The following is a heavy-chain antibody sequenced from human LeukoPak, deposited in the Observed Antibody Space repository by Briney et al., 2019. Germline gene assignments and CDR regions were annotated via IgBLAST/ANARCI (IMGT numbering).Heavy chain of an antibody. Sequence: SETLSLTCTVSGGSISSYYWSWIRQPPGKGLEWIGYIYYSGSTNYNPSLKSRVTISVDTSKNQFSLKLSSVTAADTAVYYCARSHYDILTGYFNDYWGQGTPVTVSS. CDR2: IYYSGST. V-gene: IGHV4-59*08. CDR3: ARSHYDILTGYFNDY. D-gene: IGHD3-9*01. CDR1: GGSISSYY. J-gene: IGHJ4*02.